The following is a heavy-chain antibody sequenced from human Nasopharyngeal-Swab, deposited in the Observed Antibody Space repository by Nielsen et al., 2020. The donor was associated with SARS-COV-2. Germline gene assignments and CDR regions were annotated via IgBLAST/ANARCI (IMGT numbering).Heavy chain of an antibody. Sequence: SETLSLTCAVYGGSFSGYYWSWIRQPPGKGLEWIGEINHSGSTNYNPSLKSRVTISVDTSKNQFSLKLSSVTAADTAVYYCARGRYYYYGSGSYQYWGQGTLVTVSS. CDR3: ARGRYYYYGSGSYQY. V-gene: IGHV4-34*01. D-gene: IGHD3-10*01. CDR1: GGSFSGYY. J-gene: IGHJ4*02. CDR2: INHSGST.